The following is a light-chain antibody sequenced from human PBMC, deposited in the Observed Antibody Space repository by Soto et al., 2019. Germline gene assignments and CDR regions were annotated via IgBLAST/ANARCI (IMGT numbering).Light chain of an antibody. J-gene: IGKJ1*01. V-gene: IGKV3-20*01. CDR2: VAS. CDR3: QQYGSPRT. CDR1: QSVSSSY. Sequence: EIVLTQSPGTLSLSPGERANLSCRASQSVSSSYLAWYQQKPGQAPRLLIYVASSRATGIPDRFSGSWSGTDFTFTISRLEPEDFAVYYCQQYGSPRTFGQGTKVDIK.